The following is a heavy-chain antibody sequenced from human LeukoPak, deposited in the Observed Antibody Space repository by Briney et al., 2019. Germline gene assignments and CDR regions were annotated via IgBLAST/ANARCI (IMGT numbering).Heavy chain of an antibody. J-gene: IGHJ4*02. Sequence: GGSLRLSCVVSGFTFSTYWMHWVRQGPGKGLVWVSRIDSGGSNTLYADSVRGRFTISRDNAKNSLYLQMNSLRAEDTAVYYCARVAAAGSFDYWGQGTLVTVSS. CDR3: ARVAAAGSFDY. CDR2: IDSGGSNT. D-gene: IGHD6-13*01. V-gene: IGHV3-74*01. CDR1: GFTFSTYW.